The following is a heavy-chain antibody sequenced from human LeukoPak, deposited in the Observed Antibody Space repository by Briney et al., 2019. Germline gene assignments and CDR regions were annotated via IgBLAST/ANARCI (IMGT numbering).Heavy chain of an antibody. J-gene: IGHJ5*02. CDR3: AKYVSTGWFDP. Sequence: SETLSLTCTVSGGSISSYYWSWIRQPPGKGLEWIGYIYHSGSTNYNPSLKSRVTISVDTSENQFSLKLSSVTAADTAVYYCAKYVSTGWFDPWGQGTLVTVSS. D-gene: IGHD3-16*01. CDR2: IYHSGST. CDR1: GGSISSYY. V-gene: IGHV4-59*08.